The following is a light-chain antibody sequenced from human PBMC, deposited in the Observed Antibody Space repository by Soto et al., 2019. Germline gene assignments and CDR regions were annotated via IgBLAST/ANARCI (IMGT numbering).Light chain of an antibody. J-gene: IGKJ1*01. Sequence: EGATAQTPFTLSVSPGERATLSCRASQRVNINLAWYQQKPGQAPRLLIYGASTRATGIPARFSGSGSGTEFTLTISSLQSEDFGVYYCHQYNGWPRTFGQGTKVDIK. V-gene: IGKV3-15*01. CDR3: HQYNGWPRT. CDR1: QRVNIN. CDR2: GAS.